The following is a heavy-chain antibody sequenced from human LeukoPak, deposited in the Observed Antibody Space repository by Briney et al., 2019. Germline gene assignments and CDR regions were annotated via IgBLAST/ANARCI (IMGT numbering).Heavy chain of an antibody. CDR1: GFTFSSYA. V-gene: IGHV3-23*01. J-gene: IGHJ3*02. Sequence: SGGSLRLSCAASGFTFSSYAMSWVRQAPGKGLEWVSAISGSGGSTYYADSVKGWFTISRDNSKNTLYLQMNSLRAEDTAVYYCARSGRGYEDAFDIWGQGTMVIVSS. CDR2: ISGSGGST. D-gene: IGHD5-12*01. CDR3: ARSGRGYEDAFDI.